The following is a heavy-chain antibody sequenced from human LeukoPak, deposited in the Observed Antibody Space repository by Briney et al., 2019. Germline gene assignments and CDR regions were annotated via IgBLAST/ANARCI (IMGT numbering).Heavy chain of an antibody. CDR2: IGVSGRIT. J-gene: IGHJ4*02. V-gene: IGHV3-23*01. CDR1: GFTFSNYV. D-gene: IGHD1-14*01. CDR3: AKATTMTRADY. Sequence: PGGSLRLSCAASGFTFSNYVMSWVRQAPGKGLEWVSVIGVSGRITYDADSVKGRFTTPRDNSKSTLFLQMNNLRAEDTAIYYCAKATTMTRADYWGQGTLVTVSS.